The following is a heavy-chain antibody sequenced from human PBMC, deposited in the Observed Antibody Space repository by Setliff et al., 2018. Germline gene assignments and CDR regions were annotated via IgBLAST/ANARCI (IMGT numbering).Heavy chain of an antibody. CDR3: ARSFSRREKFLLDY. CDR1: GGSISSYY. V-gene: IGHV4-4*07. J-gene: IGHJ4*02. CDR2: IYSRGNT. Sequence: SESLSLTCTVSGGSISSYYWSWIRQPAGKGLEWIGRIYSRGNTNYNPSLKSRVTMSVDTSKNQFSLKVSSVTAADTAVYYCARSFSRREKFLLDYWGQGALVTVSS.